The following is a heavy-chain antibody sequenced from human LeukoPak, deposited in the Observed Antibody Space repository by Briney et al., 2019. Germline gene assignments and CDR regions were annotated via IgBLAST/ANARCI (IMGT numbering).Heavy chain of an antibody. V-gene: IGHV3-21*01. CDR3: ALLSTVRVDY. J-gene: IGHJ4*02. D-gene: IGHD3-10*01. CDR1: GFTFSSYS. CDR2: ISSSSSYI. Sequence: GGSLRLSCAASGFTFSSYSMNWVRQAPGKGIEWVSSISSSSSYIYYADSVKGRFTISRDNAKNSLYLQMNSLRAEDTAVYYCALLSTVRVDYWGQGTLVTVSS.